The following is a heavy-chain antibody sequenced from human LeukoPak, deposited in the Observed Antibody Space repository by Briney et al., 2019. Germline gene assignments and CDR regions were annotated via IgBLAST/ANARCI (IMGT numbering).Heavy chain of an antibody. CDR3: ARTWVGSSWYGD. CDR2: ISAYNGNT. D-gene: IGHD6-13*01. Sequence: ASVRVSCKASGYTFNSYGINWVRQAPGQGLEWMGWISAYNGNTNYAQKLQGRVTMTTDTSTTTAYMELRSLRSDDTAVYYCARTWVGSSWYGDWGQGTLVTVS. CDR1: GYTFNSYG. V-gene: IGHV1-18*01. J-gene: IGHJ4*02.